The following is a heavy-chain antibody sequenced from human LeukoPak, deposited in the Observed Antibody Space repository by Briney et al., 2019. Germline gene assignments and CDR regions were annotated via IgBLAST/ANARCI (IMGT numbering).Heavy chain of an antibody. D-gene: IGHD5-18*01. CDR1: VGTFSSYA. Sequence: SVKVSCKASVGTFSSYAISWVRQAPGQGLEWMGGIIPIFGTANYAQKFQGRVTITADESTSTAYMELSSLRSEDTAVYYCAREGNGVDTAMVIASVYYYYMDVWGKGTTVTVSS. CDR2: IIPIFGTA. J-gene: IGHJ6*03. V-gene: IGHV1-69*01. CDR3: AREGNGVDTAMVIASVYYYYMDV.